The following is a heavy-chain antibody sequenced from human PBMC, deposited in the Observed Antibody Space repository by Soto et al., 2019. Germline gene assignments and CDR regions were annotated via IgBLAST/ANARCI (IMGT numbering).Heavy chain of an antibody. CDR3: TTVVPPPYYDFWSGYRALYYYYYYMDV. J-gene: IGHJ6*03. D-gene: IGHD3-3*01. V-gene: IGHV3-15*01. Sequence: LRLSCAASGFTFSNAWMSWVRQAPGKGLEWVGRIKSKTDGGTTDYAAPVKGRFTISRDDSKNTLYLQMNSLKTEDTAVYYCTTVVPPPYYDFWSGYRALYYYYYYMDVWGKGTTVTVSS. CDR1: GFTFSNAW. CDR2: IKSKTDGGTT.